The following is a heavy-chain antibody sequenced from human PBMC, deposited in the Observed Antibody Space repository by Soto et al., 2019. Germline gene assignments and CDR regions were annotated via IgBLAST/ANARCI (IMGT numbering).Heavy chain of an antibody. CDR1: GGSISSGGYS. CDR2: IYHSGST. J-gene: IGHJ4*02. CDR3: ARYSTVTNFDY. Sequence: QLQLQESGSGLVKPSQTLSLTCAVSGGSISSGGYSWSWIRQPPGKGLEWIGYIYHSGSTYYNPSLKSRVTISVDRSKNQFSLKLSSVTAGDTAVYYCARYSTVTNFDYWGQGTLVTVSS. V-gene: IGHV4-30-2*01. D-gene: IGHD4-17*01.